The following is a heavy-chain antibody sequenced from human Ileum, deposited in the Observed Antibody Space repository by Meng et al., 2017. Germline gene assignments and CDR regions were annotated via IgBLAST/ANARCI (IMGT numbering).Heavy chain of an antibody. Sequence: VQLQQGGAGLFKPSETLSLTCTVYGASFTGYSWTWIRQSPGKGLEWIGEVNHDGGTNYSPSLKSRVIISIDTSKNQFSLKLTAVTATDAAVHYCAREGSWFGADYWGQGTLVTSPQ. D-gene: IGHD3-10*01. CDR2: VNHDGGT. CDR3: AREGSWFGADY. J-gene: IGHJ4*02. V-gene: IGHV4-34*02. CDR1: GASFTGYS.